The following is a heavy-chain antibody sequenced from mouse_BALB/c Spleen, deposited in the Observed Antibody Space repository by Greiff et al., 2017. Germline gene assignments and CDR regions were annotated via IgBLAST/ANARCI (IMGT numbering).Heavy chain of an antibody. V-gene: IGHV2-6-7*01. CDR1: GFSLTGYG. D-gene: IGHD1-1*01. CDR2: IWGDGST. J-gene: IGHJ3*01. CDR3: ARDLYYGSSWFAY. Sequence: VKVVESGPGLVAPSQSLSITCTVSGFSLTGYGVNWVRQPPGKGLEWLGMIWGDGSTDYNSALKSRLSISKDNSKSQVFLKMNSLQTDDTARYYCARDLYYGSSWFAYWGQGTLVTVSA.